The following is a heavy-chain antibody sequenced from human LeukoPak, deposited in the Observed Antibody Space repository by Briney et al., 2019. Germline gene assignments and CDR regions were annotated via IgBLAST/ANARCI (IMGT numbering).Heavy chain of an antibody. Sequence: GGSLRLSCAASGFTFSSYAMNWVRQAPGKGLEWVSTISGSGGSTYYADSVKGRFTISRDNSKNTLYLQMNSLRAEDTAVYYCAKTPVAAGPYYFDYWGQGTLVTVSS. V-gene: IGHV3-23*01. CDR2: ISGSGGST. CDR3: AKTPVAAGPYYFDY. CDR1: GFTFSSYA. J-gene: IGHJ4*02. D-gene: IGHD6-6*01.